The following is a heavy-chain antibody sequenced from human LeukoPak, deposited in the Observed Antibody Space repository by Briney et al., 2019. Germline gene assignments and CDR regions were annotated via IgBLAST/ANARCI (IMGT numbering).Heavy chain of an antibody. CDR2: MNPNSGNT. D-gene: IGHD3-3*01. CDR1: GYTFTSYD. Sequence: ASVKVSCKASGYTFTSYDINWVRQATGQGLEWMGWMNPNSGNTGYAQKFQGRVTITRNTSISTAYMELSSLRSEDTAVYYCARGLVYYDFWSGYNWYFDLWGRGTLVTVSS. V-gene: IGHV1-8*03. J-gene: IGHJ2*01. CDR3: ARGLVYYDFWSGYNWYFDL.